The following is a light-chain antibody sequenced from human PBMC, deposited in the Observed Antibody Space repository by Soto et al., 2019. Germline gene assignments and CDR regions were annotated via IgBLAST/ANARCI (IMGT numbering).Light chain of an antibody. CDR1: NTDVGQGKS. Sequence: SALPQPASVSGSRGQSITISCFGRNTDVGQGKSVSWYQQGPGKAPKLLIFEVTNRPSGISSRFSGSRSGNTASLTISGLQPDDEGDYYCVSYTDTDTLVFGTGTKVTVL. V-gene: IGLV2-14*01. CDR3: VSYTDTDTLV. CDR2: EVT. J-gene: IGLJ1*01.